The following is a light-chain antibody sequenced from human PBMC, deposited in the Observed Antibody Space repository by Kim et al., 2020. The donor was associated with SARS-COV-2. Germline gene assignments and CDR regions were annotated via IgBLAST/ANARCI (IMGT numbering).Light chain of an antibody. CDR2: KDS. Sequence: PGQTDRITCSGDALPKQYAYWYQQKPGQAPVLVIYKDSERPSGIPERFSGSSSGTTVTLTISGVQAEDEADYYCQSADSSGTYVVFGGGTKVTVL. V-gene: IGLV3-25*03. J-gene: IGLJ2*01. CDR1: ALPKQY. CDR3: QSADSSGTYVV.